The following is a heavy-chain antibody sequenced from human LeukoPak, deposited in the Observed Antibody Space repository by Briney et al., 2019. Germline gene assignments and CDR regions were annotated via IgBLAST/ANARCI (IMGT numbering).Heavy chain of an antibody. CDR1: GFTFSSYG. CDR3: ARDRYSSGWDDFDY. Sequence: GGSPRLSCAASGFTFSSYGMHWVRQAPGKGLEWVAVIWYDGSNKYYADSVKGRFTISRDNSKNTLYLQMNSLRAEDTAVYYCARDRYSSGWDDFDYWGQGTLVTVSS. J-gene: IGHJ4*02. V-gene: IGHV3-33*01. D-gene: IGHD6-19*01. CDR2: IWYDGSNK.